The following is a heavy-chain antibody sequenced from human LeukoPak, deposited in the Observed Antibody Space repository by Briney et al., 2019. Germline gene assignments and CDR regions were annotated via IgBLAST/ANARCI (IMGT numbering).Heavy chain of an antibody. CDR1: GYTFTGYY. V-gene: IGHV1-69*04. CDR2: IIPILGIA. Sequence: GASVKVSCKASGYTFTGYYMHWVRQAPGQGLEWMGRIIPILGIANYAQKFQGRVTITADKSTSTAYMELSSLRSEDTAVYYCARDRDAYSYGYVSYYYYYGMDVWGQGTTVTVSS. D-gene: IGHD5-18*01. CDR3: ARDRDAYSYGYVSYYYYYGMDV. J-gene: IGHJ6*02.